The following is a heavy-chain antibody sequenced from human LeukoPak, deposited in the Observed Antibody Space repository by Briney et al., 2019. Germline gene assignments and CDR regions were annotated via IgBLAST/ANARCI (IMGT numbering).Heavy chain of an antibody. J-gene: IGHJ4*02. D-gene: IGHD3-16*01. V-gene: IGHV3-23*01. CDR1: GFTFSSYA. CDR3: AKQKVRGTVFDY. CDR2: ISGSGGST. Sequence: GGSLRLSCAASGFTFSSYAMSWVRQAPGKGLEWVSAISGSGGSTYYADSVKGRFTISRDNSKNTLYLQMNSLRAEDTVVYYCAKQKVRGTVFDYWGQGTLVTVSS.